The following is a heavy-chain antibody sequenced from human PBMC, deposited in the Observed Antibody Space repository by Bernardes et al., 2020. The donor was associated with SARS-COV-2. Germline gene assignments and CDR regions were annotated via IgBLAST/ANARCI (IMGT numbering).Heavy chain of an antibody. D-gene: IGHD5-18*01. J-gene: IGHJ4*02. V-gene: IGHV3-11*01. CDR1: GFTFSDYY. CDR3: ASTRRLSTEYTYGTHFDY. Sequence: GGSLRLSCVASGFTFSDYYMSWIRQAPGKGLEWVSYMSSSGSTIYYADSVKGRFTISRDNAKNSLYLQMNSLRAEDTAVYYCASTRRLSTEYTYGTHFDYWGQGTLVTVSS. CDR2: MSSSGSTI.